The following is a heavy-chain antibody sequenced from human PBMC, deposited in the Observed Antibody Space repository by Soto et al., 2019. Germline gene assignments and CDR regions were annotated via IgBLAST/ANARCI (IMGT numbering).Heavy chain of an antibody. CDR2: INHSGST. V-gene: IGHV4-34*01. J-gene: IGHJ5*02. CDR3: ARGNRKQRLVLAERWFDP. D-gene: IGHD6-19*01. Sequence: SETLSLTCAVYGGSFSGYYWSWIRQPPGKGLEWIGEINHSGSTNYNPSLKSRVTISVDTSKNQFSLKLSSVTAADTAVYYCARGNRKQRLVLAERWFDPGGQGTLVTVS. CDR1: GGSFSGYY.